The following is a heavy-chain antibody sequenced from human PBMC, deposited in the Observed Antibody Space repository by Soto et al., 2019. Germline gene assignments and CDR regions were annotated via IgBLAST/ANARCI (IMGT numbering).Heavy chain of an antibody. V-gene: IGHV3-11*01. CDR2: IGASGNPI. CDR3: ARGTYGMDV. Sequence: QMQLVQSGGGLVKPGGSLRLSCAASGFSFSDYYMSWIRRAPGKGLEWVSYIGASGNPIYFGDSVKGRFSISRDNTNNSLYLQMNSLRPDDTAVYYCARGTYGMDVWGQGTTVIVSS. D-gene: IGHD3-10*01. CDR1: GFSFSDYY. J-gene: IGHJ6*02.